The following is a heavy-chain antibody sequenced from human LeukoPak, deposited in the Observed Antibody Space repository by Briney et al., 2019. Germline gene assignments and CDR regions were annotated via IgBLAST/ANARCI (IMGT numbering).Heavy chain of an antibody. CDR2: IYYSGST. Sequence: SETLSFTCTVSGASITSYYWSWIRQPPGKGLEWIGYIYYSGSTTYKPSLKSRVTISVDTSKNQFSLKLSSVTAADTAVYYCARRRAEGGSNGHYNWFDPWGQGILVTVSS. J-gene: IGHJ5*02. CDR1: GASITSYY. V-gene: IGHV4-59*08. D-gene: IGHD6-13*01. CDR3: ARRRAEGGSNGHYNWFDP.